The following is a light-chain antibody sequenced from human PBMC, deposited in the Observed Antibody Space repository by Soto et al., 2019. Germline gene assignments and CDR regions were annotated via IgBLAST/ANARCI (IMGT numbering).Light chain of an antibody. J-gene: IGKJ2*01. CDR3: MQALQTVYT. Sequence: DIVMTQSPPSLPVILGEPASISCRSSQSLMQDNGYVYLDWYLQKPGQSPQLLIYLGSNRASGVPDRFSGSVSGTDFTLTISRVEAEDVGVYFCMQALQTVYTFGQGTKLEI. V-gene: IGKV2-28*01. CDR2: LGS. CDR1: QSLMQDNGYVY.